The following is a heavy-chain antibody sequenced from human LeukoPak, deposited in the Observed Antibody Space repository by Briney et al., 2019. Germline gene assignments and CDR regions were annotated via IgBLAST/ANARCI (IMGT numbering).Heavy chain of an antibody. CDR2: IYHSGST. Sequence: SETLSLICTVSGYSISSGYYWGWIRQPPGKGLEWIGSIYHSGSTYYNPSLKSRVTISVDTSKNQFSLKLSSVTAADTAVYYCARVSIAARPYYYYYMDVWGKGTTVTVSS. CDR3: ARVSIAARPYYYYYMDV. J-gene: IGHJ6*03. V-gene: IGHV4-38-2*02. CDR1: GYSISSGYY. D-gene: IGHD6-6*01.